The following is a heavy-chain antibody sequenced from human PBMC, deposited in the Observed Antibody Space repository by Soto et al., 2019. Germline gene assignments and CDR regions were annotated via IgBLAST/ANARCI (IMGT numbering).Heavy chain of an antibody. J-gene: IGHJ4*02. D-gene: IGHD3-10*01. V-gene: IGHV4-39*07. CDR1: GGYISGSSDY. Sequence: SETLSLTCSVSGGYISGSSDYWGWIRQPPGKGLEWIGSIYHSGSTYYNPSLKSRVTISVDTSKNQFSLKLSSVTAADTAVYYCARGSPFPGTMVRGVTPDYWGQGTLVTVSS. CDR3: ARGSPFPGTMVRGVTPDY. CDR2: IYHSGST.